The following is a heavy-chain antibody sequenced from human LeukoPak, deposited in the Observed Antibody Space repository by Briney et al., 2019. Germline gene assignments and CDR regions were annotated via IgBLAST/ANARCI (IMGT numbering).Heavy chain of an antibody. CDR1: GYTFTSYY. CDR2: INPSGGST. V-gene: IGHV1-46*01. Sequence: GASVKVSCKASGYTFTSYYMHWVRQAPGQGLEWMGIINPSGGSTSYAQKFQGRVTMTRDMSTSTVYMELSSLRSEDTAVYYCARDAYRNALWFGEFVGPTFDYWGQGTLVTVSS. CDR3: ARDAYRNALWFGEFVGPTFDY. J-gene: IGHJ4*02. D-gene: IGHD3-10*01.